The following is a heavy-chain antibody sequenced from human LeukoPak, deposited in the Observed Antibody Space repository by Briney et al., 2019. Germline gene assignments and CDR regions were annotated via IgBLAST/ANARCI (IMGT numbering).Heavy chain of an antibody. D-gene: IGHD2-2*01. CDR3: ASTICSSTSCYLDY. CDR1: GGSISSYY. Sequence: PSETLSLTCTVSGGSISSYYWSWIRQPPGKGLEWIGYIYYRGSTNYNPSLKSRVTISVDTSKNQFSLKRSSVTAADTAVYYCASTICSSTSCYLDYWGQGTLVTVSS. V-gene: IGHV4-59*08. J-gene: IGHJ4*02. CDR2: IYYRGST.